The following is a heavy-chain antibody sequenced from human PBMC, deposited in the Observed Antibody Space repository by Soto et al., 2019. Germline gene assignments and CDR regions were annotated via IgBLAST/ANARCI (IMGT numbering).Heavy chain of an antibody. CDR3: ARGGPNTVPTLAYYYYGMDV. CDR2: ISAYKGNT. J-gene: IGHJ6*02. D-gene: IGHD4-17*01. V-gene: IGHV1-18*04. Sequence: QVQLVQSGAEVKKPGASVKVSCKASGYTFTSYGISWVRQAPGQGREWMGWISAYKGNTNYAQKLQGRVTMTTDTSTSTAYMELRSLRSDDTAVYYGARGGPNTVPTLAYYYYGMDVWGQGTTVTVSS. CDR1: GYTFTSYG.